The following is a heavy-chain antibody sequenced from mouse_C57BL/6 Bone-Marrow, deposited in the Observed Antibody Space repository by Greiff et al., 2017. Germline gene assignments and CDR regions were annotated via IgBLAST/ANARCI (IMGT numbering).Heavy chain of an antibody. CDR1: GFTFNTYA. J-gene: IGHJ4*01. CDR3: VGEGLTTVGARGAMDY. D-gene: IGHD1-1*01. V-gene: IGHV10-3*01. Sequence: EVMLVESGGGLVQPKGSLKLSCAASGFTFNTYAMHWVRQAPGKGLEWVARIRSKSSNYATYYADSVKDRFTISRDDSQSMLYLQMNNLKTEDTAMYDCVGEGLTTVGARGAMDYWGQGTSVTVSS. CDR2: IRSKSSNYAT.